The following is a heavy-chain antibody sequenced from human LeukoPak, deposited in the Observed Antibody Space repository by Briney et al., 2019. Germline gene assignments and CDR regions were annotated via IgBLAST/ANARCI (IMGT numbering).Heavy chain of an antibody. D-gene: IGHD6-13*01. J-gene: IGHJ6*03. Sequence: GGSLRLSCAASGFTFSTYGMHCVRQAPGKGLECVIFIRYYGSDKYYAESVKGRFPISRDNSKNTLFLQKQSQRVAHKAVFHCAKDKAPAGTIYFDACGKRTTVTVSS. CDR3: AKDKAPAGTIYFDA. V-gene: IGHV3-30*02. CDR1: GFTFSTYG. CDR2: IRYYGSDK.